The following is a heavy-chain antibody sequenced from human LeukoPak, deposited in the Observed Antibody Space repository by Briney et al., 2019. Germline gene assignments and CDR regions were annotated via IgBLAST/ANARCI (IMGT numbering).Heavy chain of an antibody. CDR2: FFLKGST. CDR3: ARVARCTSCFDVDY. Sequence: SETLSLTCTVSGYSITSAYYWDWIRQPPGKGLEWIGSFFLKGSTYYNPSLKSRVTISVDTSKNQFSLTLSSVTAADTAVYYCARVARCTSCFDVDYWGQGTLVTVSS. CDR1: GYSITSAYY. J-gene: IGHJ4*02. V-gene: IGHV4-38-2*02. D-gene: IGHD2-2*01.